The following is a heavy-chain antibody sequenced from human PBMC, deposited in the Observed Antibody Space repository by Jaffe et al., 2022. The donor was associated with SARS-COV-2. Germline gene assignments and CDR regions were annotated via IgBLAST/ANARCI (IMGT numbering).Heavy chain of an antibody. D-gene: IGHD6-13*01. CDR3: ARRLMSELVLGADPVFDP. Sequence: EVQLVQSGAEVKKPGESLKISCKGSGYRFTNYWIGWVRQMPGKGLEWMGIIYPGDSDTRYSPSFQGQVTISADKSISTAYLQWSSLKASDTAMYYCARRLMSELVLGADPVFDPWGQGTLVTVSS. CDR1: GYRFTNYW. J-gene: IGHJ5*02. CDR2: IYPGDSDT. V-gene: IGHV5-51*01.